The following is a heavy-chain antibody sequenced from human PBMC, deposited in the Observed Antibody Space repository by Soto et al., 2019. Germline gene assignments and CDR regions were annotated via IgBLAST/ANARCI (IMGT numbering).Heavy chain of an antibody. V-gene: IGHV1-69*01. CDR1: GGTVTTYA. Sequence: QVQLVQSGAEVKQPGSSVRVSCQASGGTVTTYAFNWVRQAPGQGLEWMGGIIPRYKKPNYAPKFLGRVTMSEDPSTRTADVELTALSSEDTAVYFCARGYSGGYYYAMDVWGQGTTVTVSS. D-gene: IGHD4-4*01. CDR3: ARGYSGGYYYAMDV. CDR2: IIPRYKKP. J-gene: IGHJ6*02.